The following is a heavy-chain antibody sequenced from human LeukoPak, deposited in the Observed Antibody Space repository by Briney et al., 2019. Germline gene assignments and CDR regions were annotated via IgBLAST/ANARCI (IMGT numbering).Heavy chain of an antibody. V-gene: IGHV3-30*03. J-gene: IGHJ4*02. Sequence: GGSLRLSCAASGFTFSSYGMHWVRQAPGKGLEWVAVISYDGSNKYYADSVKGRFTISRDNSKNTLYLQMNSLRAEDTAVYYCARGPYYYDSSGCLDYWGQGTLVTVSS. CDR1: GFTFSSYG. CDR3: ARGPYYYDSSGCLDY. CDR2: ISYDGSNK. D-gene: IGHD3-22*01.